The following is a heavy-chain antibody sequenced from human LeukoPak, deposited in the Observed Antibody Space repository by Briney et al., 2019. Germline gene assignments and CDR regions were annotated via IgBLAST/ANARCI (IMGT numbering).Heavy chain of an antibody. CDR3: ARHGAMTGNFQH. Sequence: PSETLSLTCTVSGGSISSGSYYWGWIRQPPGKGLEWIGSIYYSGSTYYNPSLKSRVTISVDTSNNQFSLKLSSVTAADMAVYYCARHGAMTGNFQHWDQGTLVTVSS. D-gene: IGHD3-9*01. V-gene: IGHV4-39*01. CDR2: IYYSGST. CDR1: GGSISSGSYY. J-gene: IGHJ1*01.